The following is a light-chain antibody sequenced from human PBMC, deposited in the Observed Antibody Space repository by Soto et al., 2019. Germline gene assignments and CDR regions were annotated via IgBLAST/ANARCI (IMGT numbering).Light chain of an antibody. CDR3: GTWDSSLSGVI. CDR2: DNN. J-gene: IGLJ2*01. CDR1: SSNIGKNY. V-gene: IGLV1-51*01. Sequence: QSVLTQPPSVSAAPGQKVSISCSGSSSNIGKNYVSWYQQVPGAAPKLLIYDNNKRPTGIADRFSGSKSGTSATLDITGLQSGDEADYHCGTWDSSLSGVIFGGGTKLTVL.